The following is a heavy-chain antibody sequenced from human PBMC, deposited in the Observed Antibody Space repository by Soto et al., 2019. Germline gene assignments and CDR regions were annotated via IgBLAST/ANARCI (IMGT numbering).Heavy chain of an antibody. CDR2: ISYDGSNK. CDR3: AKDDYGDLPNY. J-gene: IGHJ4*02. CDR1: GFTFSSYG. Sequence: QVQLVESGGGVVQPGRSLRLSCAASGFTFSSYGMHWVRQAPGKGLEWVAVISYDGSNKYYADSVKGRFTISRDNSKNTLYLQMNGLRAEDTAVYYCAKDDYGDLPNYWGQGTLVTVSS. D-gene: IGHD4-17*01. V-gene: IGHV3-30*18.